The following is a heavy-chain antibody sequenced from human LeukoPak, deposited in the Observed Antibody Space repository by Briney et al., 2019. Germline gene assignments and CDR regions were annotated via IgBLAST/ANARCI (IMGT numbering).Heavy chain of an antibody. CDR3: ARASSSSIDY. D-gene: IGHD6-6*01. J-gene: IGHJ4*02. V-gene: IGHV4-31*03. CDR1: GGSISSGGYY. Sequence: SQTLSLTCTVSGGSISSGGYYWSWIRQHPGKGLEWIGYIYYSGSTYYNPSLTSRVTISVDTSKNQFSLKLSSVTAADTAVYYCARASSSSIDYWGQGTLVTVSS. CDR2: IYYSGST.